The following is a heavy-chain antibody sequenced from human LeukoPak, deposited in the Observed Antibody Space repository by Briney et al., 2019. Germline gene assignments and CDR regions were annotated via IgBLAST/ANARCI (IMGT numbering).Heavy chain of an antibody. CDR3: AREIVLMVYAYGMDV. CDR2: INPNSGGT. J-gene: IGHJ6*02. D-gene: IGHD2-8*01. Sequence: ASVKVSCKASGYTLTGYYMHWVRQAPGQGLEWMGWINPNSGGTNYAQKFQGRVTMTRDTSISTAYMELSRLRSDDTAVYYCAREIVLMVYAYGMDVWGQGTTVTVSS. V-gene: IGHV1-2*02. CDR1: GYTLTGYY.